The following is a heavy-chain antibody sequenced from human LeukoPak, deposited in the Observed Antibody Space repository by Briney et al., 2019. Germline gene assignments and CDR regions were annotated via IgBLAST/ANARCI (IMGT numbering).Heavy chain of an antibody. J-gene: IGHJ4*02. CDR3: ARPYCSGGSCHDYFDY. Sequence: ASVKVSCKASGYTFTSYGISWVRQAPGQGLEWMGWINPVSGGTNYAQKFQGRVTMTRDTSINTAYMELSRLRSDDTAVYYCARPYCSGGSCHDYFDYWGQGTLVTVSS. V-gene: IGHV1-2*02. CDR2: INPVSGGT. D-gene: IGHD2-15*01. CDR1: GYTFTSYG.